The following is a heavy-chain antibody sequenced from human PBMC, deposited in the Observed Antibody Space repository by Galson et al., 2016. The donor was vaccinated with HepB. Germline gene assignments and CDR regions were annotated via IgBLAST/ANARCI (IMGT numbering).Heavy chain of an antibody. J-gene: IGHJ3*02. CDR3: AKNFGDYVGDTFDM. Sequence: SLRLSCAASGFTFNFYLMSWVRQAPGKGLEWVANINQDGSEKSYMDSVKGRFTISRDNAKNSLYLQMNSLRAEDTAVYYCAKNFGDYVGDTFDMWAKGQWSPSLQ. CDR1: GFTFNFYL. V-gene: IGHV3-7*01. CDR2: INQDGSEK. D-gene: IGHD4-17*01.